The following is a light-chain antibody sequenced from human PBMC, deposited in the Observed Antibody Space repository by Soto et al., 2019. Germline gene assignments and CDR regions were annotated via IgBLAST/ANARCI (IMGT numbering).Light chain of an antibody. CDR1: SSNIGAGYD. Sequence: QSVLTQPPSVSGAPGQRVTISCTGSSSNIGAGYDVHWYQQLPGTAPKLLIYGNSNRPSGVPDRFSGSKSGTSASLAITGLQAEDEADYNCQSYASSLSALFGGGPKLTVL. J-gene: IGLJ2*01. CDR3: QSYASSLSAL. V-gene: IGLV1-40*01. CDR2: GNS.